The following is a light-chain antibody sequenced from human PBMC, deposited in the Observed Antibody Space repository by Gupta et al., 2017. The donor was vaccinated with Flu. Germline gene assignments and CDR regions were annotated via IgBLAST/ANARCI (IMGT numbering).Light chain of an antibody. V-gene: IGKV1-16*02. CDR2: RAS. CDR1: QDIGNY. CDR3: QQYYTQPIT. Sequence: DIQVTQSHPSLSASVGDRVTVTCRASQDIGNYLAWFQLKPGTAPKSLIYRASTLQNGVPSKFSGSGSGTEFTLTISSLQPEDFATYYCQQYYTQPITFGEGTKVVIK. J-gene: IGKJ4*01.